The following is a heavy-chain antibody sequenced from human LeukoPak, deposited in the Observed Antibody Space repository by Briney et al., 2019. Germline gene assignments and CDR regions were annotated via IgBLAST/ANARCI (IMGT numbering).Heavy chain of an antibody. J-gene: IGHJ5*02. V-gene: IGHV1-18*01. CDR3: ARIFSWADSGIAVAGTGSWFDP. D-gene: IGHD6-19*01. CDR1: GYTFTSYG. CDR2: INPNSGGT. Sequence: ASVKVSCKASGYTFTSYGISWVRQAPGQGLEWMGRINPNSGGTNYAQKLQGRVTMTTDTSTSTAYMELRSLRSDDTAVYYCARIFSWADSGIAVAGTGSWFDPWGQGTLVTVSS.